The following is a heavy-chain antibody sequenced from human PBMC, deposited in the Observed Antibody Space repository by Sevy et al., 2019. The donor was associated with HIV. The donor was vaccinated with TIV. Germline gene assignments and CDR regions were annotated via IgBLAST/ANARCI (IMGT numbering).Heavy chain of an antibody. J-gene: IGHJ6*03. CDR3: ATRLTGYYYMDV. Sequence: GGSLRLSCAASGFTFSSYEMNWVRQAPGKGLEWVAYISSSGSTIYYADSLKGRFTISSDNAKNSLYLQMNSLRAEDTAVYYCATRLTGYYYMDVWGKGTTVTVSS. V-gene: IGHV3-48*03. CDR2: ISSSGSTI. CDR1: GFTFSSYE. D-gene: IGHD3-9*01.